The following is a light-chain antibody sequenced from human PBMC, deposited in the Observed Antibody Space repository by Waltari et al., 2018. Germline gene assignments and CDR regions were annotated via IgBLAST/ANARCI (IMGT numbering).Light chain of an antibody. V-gene: IGKV4-1*01. CDR1: QSVLYSSNNKNY. J-gene: IGKJ2*01. CDR2: WAS. CDR3: QQYYSTPMYT. Sequence: DIVMTQSPDSLAVSLGEGATINCKSSQSVLYSSNNKNYLAWYQQKPGQPPKLLIYWASTRESGVPDRFSGSGSGTDFTLTISSLQAEYVAVYYCQQYYSTPMYTFGQGTKLEIK.